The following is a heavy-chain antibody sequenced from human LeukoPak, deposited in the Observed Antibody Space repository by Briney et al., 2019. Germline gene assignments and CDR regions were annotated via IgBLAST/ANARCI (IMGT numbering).Heavy chain of an antibody. D-gene: IGHD4-17*01. Sequence: SETLSLTCTVSGGSISSSSYYWGWIRQPPGKGLEWIGSIYYGGSTNYNPSLKSRVTISVDTSKNQFSLKLSSVTAADTAVYYCARFLQATVTTFDYWGQGTLVTVSS. J-gene: IGHJ4*02. CDR1: GGSISSSSYY. CDR2: IYYGGST. CDR3: ARFLQATVTTFDY. V-gene: IGHV4-39*07.